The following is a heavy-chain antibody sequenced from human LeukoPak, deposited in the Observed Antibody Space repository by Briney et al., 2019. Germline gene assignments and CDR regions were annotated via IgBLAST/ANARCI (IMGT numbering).Heavy chain of an antibody. CDR3: AREGGDYSDYNAFDI. D-gene: IGHD4-11*01. CDR2: IYPREA. Sequence: PSETLSLTCTVSGGSGRRTDSYWGCICQSQGKGLEWLGTIYPREALYNPSLNSRVTISVDSSKRQFFLRLNSVTAADTAVYYCAREGGDYSDYNAFDIWGQGILVTVSS. J-gene: IGHJ3*02. CDR1: GGSGRRTDSY. V-gene: IGHV4-39*01.